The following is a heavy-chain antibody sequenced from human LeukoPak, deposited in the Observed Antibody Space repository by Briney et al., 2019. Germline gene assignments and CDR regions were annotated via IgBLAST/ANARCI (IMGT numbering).Heavy chain of an antibody. CDR2: INPNSGGT. D-gene: IGHD2-2*02. V-gene: IGHV1-2*02. Sequence: GASVKVSCKASGYTFTGYYMHWVRQSPGQGLEWMGWINPNSGGTNYAQKFQARVTMTRDTSISTAYMELSRLRSDDTAVYYCARGIGIPAAITLDYWGQGTLVTVSS. J-gene: IGHJ4*02. CDR3: ARGIGIPAAITLDY. CDR1: GYTFTGYY.